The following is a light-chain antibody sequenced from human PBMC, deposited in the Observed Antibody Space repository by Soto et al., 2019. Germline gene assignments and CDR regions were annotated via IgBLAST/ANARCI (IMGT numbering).Light chain of an antibody. CDR3: QQYGTSPST. J-gene: IGKJ2*01. Sequence: EIVLTQSPATLSLSPGERATLSCGASQSVSSSYLAWYQQKPGLAPRLLIYDASSRATGIPDRFSGCGSGTDFTLTISRLEPEDSAVYYCQQYGTSPSTFGQGTKLEIK. CDR1: QSVSSSY. CDR2: DAS. V-gene: IGKV3D-20*01.